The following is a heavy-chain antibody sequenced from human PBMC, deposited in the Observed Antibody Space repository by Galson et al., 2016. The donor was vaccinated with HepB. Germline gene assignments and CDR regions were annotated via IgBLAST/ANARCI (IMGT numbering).Heavy chain of an antibody. V-gene: IGHV3-74*01. CDR2: IDSDGITT. CDR3: ATGGGRRSKYYGMDV. D-gene: IGHD1-26*01. J-gene: IGHJ6*02. CDR1: GFTFSSYW. Sequence: SLRLSCAASGFTFSSYWMYWVRQAPGKGLVWVSRIDSDGITTAYADSVKGRFTISRDNAKNTLCLQMNSLSAEDAAVYYCATGGGRRSKYYGMDVWGQGTTVTVSS.